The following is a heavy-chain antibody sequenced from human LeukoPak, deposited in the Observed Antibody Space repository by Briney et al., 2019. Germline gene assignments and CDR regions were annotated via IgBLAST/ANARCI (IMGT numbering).Heavy chain of an antibody. CDR3: ARGRAVAANSPFDY. V-gene: IGHV4-34*01. CDR1: GGSFSGYY. Sequence: SETLSLTCAVYGGSFSGYYWSWIRQPPGKGLEGIGEINHSGSTNYNPSLKSRVTISVDTSKNQFSLKLSSVTAADTAVYYCARGRAVAANSPFDYWGQGTLVTVSS. D-gene: IGHD6-19*01. J-gene: IGHJ4*02. CDR2: INHSGST.